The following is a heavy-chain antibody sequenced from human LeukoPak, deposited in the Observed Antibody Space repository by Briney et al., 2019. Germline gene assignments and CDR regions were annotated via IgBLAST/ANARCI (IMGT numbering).Heavy chain of an antibody. D-gene: IGHD5-12*01. V-gene: IGHV3-43*02. CDR3: AKGYRRDSGYDIGTDY. CDR1: GFTFGDYA. CDR2: ICGGGGST. Sequence: GGSLTLSCAASGFTFGDYAMHWIRQAAGKGLEWVSLICGGGGSTYYEDSVTGRFTISRDNSKTSLYLQMNSLRTEDTALYYCAKGYRRDSGYDIGTDYWGQGTLVTVSS. J-gene: IGHJ4*02.